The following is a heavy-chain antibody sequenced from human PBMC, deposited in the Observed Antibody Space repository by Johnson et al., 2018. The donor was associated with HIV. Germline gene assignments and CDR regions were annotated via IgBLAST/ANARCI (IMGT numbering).Heavy chain of an antibody. J-gene: IGHJ3*02. D-gene: IGHD3-10*01. CDR3: ARDSPGLGVNGFDI. Sequence: VQLMESGGGLVKPGGSLRLSCAASGFIFSDYYMSWIRQAPGKGLEWVSYISPSGSSINYADSVKGRFTISRDNAKNSLYLQMNSLRAEDTALYYCARDSPGLGVNGFDIWGQGTMVTVSS. CDR2: ISPSGSSI. V-gene: IGHV3-11*04. CDR1: GFIFSDYY.